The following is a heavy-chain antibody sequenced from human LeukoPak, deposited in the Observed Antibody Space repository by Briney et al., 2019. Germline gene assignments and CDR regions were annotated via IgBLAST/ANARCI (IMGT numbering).Heavy chain of an antibody. CDR3: ARAYLSYGEDLIDY. V-gene: IGHV3-21*01. CDR2: ISSSSSYM. J-gene: IGHJ4*02. D-gene: IGHD4-17*01. CDR1: GFTFSSYN. Sequence: GGSLRLSCAASGFTFSSYNMNWVRQAPGKGLEWVSSISSSSSYMYYADSVKGRFTISRDNAKNSLYLQMNSLRAEDTAVYYCARAYLSYGEDLIDYWGQGTLVTVSS.